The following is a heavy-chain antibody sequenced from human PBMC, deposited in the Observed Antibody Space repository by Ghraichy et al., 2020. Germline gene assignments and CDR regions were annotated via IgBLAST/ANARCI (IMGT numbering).Heavy chain of an antibody. J-gene: IGHJ4*02. CDR1: GFSLSTSDMC. CDR2: IDWDDDK. D-gene: IGHD4-11*01. V-gene: IGHV2-70*11. CDR3: ARERHYSERAIDY. Sequence: SGPTLVKPTQTLTLTCTFSGFSLSTSDMCVSWLRQAPGKALEWLARIDWDDDKHYTTSLKTRLTISKDTSKNQVVLTMTTMDPVDTGTYYCARERHYSERAIDYWGQGTLVTVSS.